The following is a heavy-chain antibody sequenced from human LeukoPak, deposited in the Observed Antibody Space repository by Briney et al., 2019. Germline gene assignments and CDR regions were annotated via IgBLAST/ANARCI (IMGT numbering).Heavy chain of an antibody. Sequence: GSLRLSCAASGFTVSSNYMSWVRQAPGKGLEWVSVIYRGGSTYYADSVKGRFTISRDNSKNTLYLQMNSLRAEDTAVYYCARAGLYCSGGSCYHFDYWGQGTLVTVSS. D-gene: IGHD2-15*01. CDR3: ARAGLYCSGGSCYHFDY. J-gene: IGHJ4*02. CDR2: IYRGGST. V-gene: IGHV3-53*01. CDR1: GFTVSSNY.